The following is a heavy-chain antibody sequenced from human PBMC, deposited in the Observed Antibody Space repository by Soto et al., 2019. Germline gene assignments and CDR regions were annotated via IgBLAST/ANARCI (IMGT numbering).Heavy chain of an antibody. D-gene: IGHD1-26*01. Sequence: GGSLRLSCAISGFSVSSNYLSWVRQAPGKGLEWVSVHYSGGSTYYADSVQGRFTISRDKSNNALYLQMRRVRAEDTAVYFCARHRHPRGTVGATSPLDPWGQGTQVTVSS. CDR3: ARHRHPRGTVGATSPLDP. CDR1: GFSVSSNY. J-gene: IGHJ5*02. CDR2: HYSGGST. V-gene: IGHV3-53*01.